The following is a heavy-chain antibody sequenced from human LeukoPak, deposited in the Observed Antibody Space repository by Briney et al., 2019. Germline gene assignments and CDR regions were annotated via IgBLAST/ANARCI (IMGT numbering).Heavy chain of an antibody. D-gene: IGHD3-10*01. CDR3: ARSYYYGSGSYVPPNY. V-gene: IGHV1-18*01. Sequence: ASVKVSCKASGYTFTSYAMNWVRQAPGQGLEWMGWISAYNGNTNYAQKLQGRVTMTTDTSTSTAYMELRSLRSDDTAVYYCARSYYYGSGSYVPPNYWGQGTLVTVSS. J-gene: IGHJ4*02. CDR2: ISAYNGNT. CDR1: GYTFTSYA.